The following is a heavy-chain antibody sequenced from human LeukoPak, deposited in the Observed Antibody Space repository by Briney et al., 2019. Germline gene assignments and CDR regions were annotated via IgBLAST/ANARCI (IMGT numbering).Heavy chain of an antibody. V-gene: IGHV4-4*02. J-gene: IGHJ4*02. CDR3: ARRAMTTVTTTYFDY. CDR1: GGSISSSNW. Sequence: SGTLSLTCAVSGGSISSSNWWSWVRQPPGKGLEWIGEIYHSGSTNYNPSLKSRVTISVDKSKNQFSLKLSSVTAADTAVYYCARRAMTTVTTTYFDYWGQGTLVTVSS. CDR2: IYHSGST. D-gene: IGHD4-17*01.